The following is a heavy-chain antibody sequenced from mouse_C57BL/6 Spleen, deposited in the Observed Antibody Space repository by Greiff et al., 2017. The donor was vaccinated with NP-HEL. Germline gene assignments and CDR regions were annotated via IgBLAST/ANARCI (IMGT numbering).Heavy chain of an antibody. CDR2: IYPGSGST. Sequence: QVQLKQPGAERGKTGASVKMSCKASGYTFTSYWITWVKQRPGQGLEWIGDIYPGSGSTNYNEKFKSKATLTVDTSSSTAYMQLSSLTSEDSAVYYCARGIYYGNYGYWGQGTTLTVSS. CDR1: GYTFTSYW. V-gene: IGHV1-55*01. CDR3: ARGIYYGNYGY. D-gene: IGHD2-1*01. J-gene: IGHJ2*01.